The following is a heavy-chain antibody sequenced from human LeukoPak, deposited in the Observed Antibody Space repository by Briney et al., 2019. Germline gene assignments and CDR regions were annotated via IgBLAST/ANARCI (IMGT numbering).Heavy chain of an antibody. D-gene: IGHD2-2*01. Sequence: GESLKISCKGSGYIFITHWIGWVRQMPGKGLEWMGIIYPGDSDTRYNPSFQGHITISADKSISTAYLQWSSLKASDTAMYYCAREGCSSTSCHEKYAFDTWGQGTMVTVSS. CDR1: GYIFITHW. CDR2: IYPGDSDT. V-gene: IGHV5-51*01. J-gene: IGHJ3*02. CDR3: AREGCSSTSCHEKYAFDT.